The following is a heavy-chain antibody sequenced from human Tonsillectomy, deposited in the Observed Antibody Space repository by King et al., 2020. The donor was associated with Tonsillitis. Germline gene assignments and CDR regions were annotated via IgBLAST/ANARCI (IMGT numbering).Heavy chain of an antibody. D-gene: IGHD2-15*01. CDR3: ARDRRRPKYCSGCSCYPGFDY. CDR2: INPSGGST. CDR1: GYTFTSYY. J-gene: IGHJ4*02. Sequence: QLVQSGAEVKKPGASVKDSCKASGYTFTSYYMHWVRQAPGQGLEWMGIINPSGGSTSYAQKFQGRVTMTRDTTTSTVYMELSSLRSEDTAVYYCARDRRRPKYCSGCSCYPGFDYWGQGTLVTVSS. V-gene: IGHV1-46*01.